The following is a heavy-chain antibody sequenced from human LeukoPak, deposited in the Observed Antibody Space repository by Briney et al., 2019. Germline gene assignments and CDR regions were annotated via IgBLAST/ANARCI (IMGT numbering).Heavy chain of an antibody. V-gene: IGHV3-21*01. CDR1: GFTFSTYS. D-gene: IGHD2-21*02. J-gene: IGHJ6*02. Sequence: GESLRLSCDPSGFTFSTYSMNWIRQAPGKGPEWVSSISDRGDYIHYAESMKGGFTINRNDAKNSVSLQMNSPRAEGTAVYYCVRDKGMVTAMGYSYYYAMDVWGQGTTVTVSS. CDR3: VRDKGMVTAMGYSYYYAMDV. CDR2: ISDRGDYI.